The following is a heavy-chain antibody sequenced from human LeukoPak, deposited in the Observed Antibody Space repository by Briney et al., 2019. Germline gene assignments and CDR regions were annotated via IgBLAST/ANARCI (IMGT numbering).Heavy chain of an antibody. CDR1: GGSISSYY. V-gene: IGHV4-59*01. D-gene: IGHD2-15*01. CDR2: IYSSGGT. J-gene: IGHJ4*02. CDR3: ARDFCSGGSCYSYFHY. Sequence: SETLPLTCTVSGGSISSYYWSWIRQPPGKGLEWIGYIYSSGGTNYNPSLKSRVTISLDTSKNQFSLRLSSVTAADTAVYYCARDFCSGGSCYSYFHYWGQGTLVTVSS.